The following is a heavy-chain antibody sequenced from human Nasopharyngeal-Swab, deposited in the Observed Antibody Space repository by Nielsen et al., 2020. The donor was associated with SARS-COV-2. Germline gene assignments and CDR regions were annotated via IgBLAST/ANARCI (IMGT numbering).Heavy chain of an antibody. Sequence: GESLKISCKGSGYSFTSYWIGWVRQMPGKGLEWMAIIHPGHSDTRYSPSFQGQVTISADKSITTAYLQWSSLKASDTAIYYCARSYMLLGGSRWYHFDFWGQGTLVTVSS. J-gene: IGHJ4*02. CDR1: GYSFTSYW. CDR2: IHPGHSDT. D-gene: IGHD6-13*01. V-gene: IGHV5-51*01. CDR3: ARSYMLLGGSRWYHFDF.